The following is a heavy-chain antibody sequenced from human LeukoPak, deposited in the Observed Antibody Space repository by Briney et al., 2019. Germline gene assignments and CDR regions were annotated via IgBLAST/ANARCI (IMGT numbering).Heavy chain of an antibody. CDR2: ISYDGSNK. V-gene: IGHV3-30*04. CDR1: GFTFSSYA. D-gene: IGHD1-7*01. J-gene: IGHJ4*02. Sequence: PGGSLRLSCAASGFTFSSYAMHWVRQAPGKGLEWVAVISYDGSNKYYADSVKGRFTISRDNSKNTLYLQMNSLRAEDTAVYYCARGVELERAFYFDYWGQGTLVTVSS. CDR3: ARGVELERAFYFDY.